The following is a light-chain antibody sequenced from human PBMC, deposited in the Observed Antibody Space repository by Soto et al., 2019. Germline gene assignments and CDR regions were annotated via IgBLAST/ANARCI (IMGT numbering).Light chain of an antibody. J-gene: IGKJ2*01. CDR2: AAS. Sequence: DIQMTQSPSSLSASVGDRVTITCRASQSISSYLNWYQQKPGKAPKLLIYAASSLQSGVPSRFSGSESGTDFTLTISSLQPEDFATYYCQQSYSTLYTFGQGTK. CDR1: QSISSY. V-gene: IGKV1-39*01. CDR3: QQSYSTLYT.